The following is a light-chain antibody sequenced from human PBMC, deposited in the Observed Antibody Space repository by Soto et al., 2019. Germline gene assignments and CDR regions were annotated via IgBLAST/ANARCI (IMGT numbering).Light chain of an antibody. Sequence: QSVLTQPPSASGTPGQRATISCSGSSSNIGSNTVNWYQQLPGTAPKLLIYNNNHRPSGVPDRFSGSKSGTSASLAISGLHSEDEADYYCAAWDDRLNGYVFGTGTKVTVL. CDR2: NNN. V-gene: IGLV1-44*01. J-gene: IGLJ1*01. CDR1: SSNIGSNT. CDR3: AAWDDRLNGYV.